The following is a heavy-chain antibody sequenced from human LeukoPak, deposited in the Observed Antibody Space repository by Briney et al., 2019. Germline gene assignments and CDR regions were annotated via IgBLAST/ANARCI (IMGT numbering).Heavy chain of an antibody. CDR3: ARGTKIAVAGTSQRKKFDF. CDR2: MNPNSGNT. V-gene: IGHV1-8*03. D-gene: IGHD6-19*01. CDR1: GYAFTSFD. Sequence: ASVNVSCTASGYAFTSFDINWVRQAPGQGLEWMGWMNPNSGNTGYAQKFQGRVTITRNTSIDTAYMELSSLRSEDTAVYYCARGTKIAVAGTSQRKKFDFWGQGTLVTVSS. J-gene: IGHJ4*02.